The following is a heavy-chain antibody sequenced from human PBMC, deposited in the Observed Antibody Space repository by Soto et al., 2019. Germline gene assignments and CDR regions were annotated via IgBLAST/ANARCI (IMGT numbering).Heavy chain of an antibody. J-gene: IGHJ5*02. V-gene: IGHV1-8*01. Sequence: ASVKVSCKASGYTFTSYDINWVRQATGQGLEWMGWMNPNSGNTGYAQKFQGRVTMTRNTSISTAYMELSSLRSEDTAVYYCARASTYYDILTGYYMEGWFDPWGQGTLVTVSS. CDR1: GYTFTSYD. CDR3: ARASTYYDILTGYYMEGWFDP. D-gene: IGHD3-9*01. CDR2: MNPNSGNT.